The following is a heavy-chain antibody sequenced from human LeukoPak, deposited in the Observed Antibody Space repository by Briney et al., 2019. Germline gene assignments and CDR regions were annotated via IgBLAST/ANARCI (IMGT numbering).Heavy chain of an antibody. J-gene: IGHJ5*02. CDR3: ARVIYCSGGSCYWRDWFDP. V-gene: IGHV1-18*01. CDR1: GYTFNSYG. D-gene: IGHD2-15*01. Sequence: ASVKVSXKASGYTFNSYGISWVRQAPGQGLEWMGWISAYNGNTNYAQNLQGRVTMTTDTSTSTAYMELRSLRSDDTAVYYCARVIYCSGGSCYWRDWFDPWGQGTLVTVSS. CDR2: ISAYNGNT.